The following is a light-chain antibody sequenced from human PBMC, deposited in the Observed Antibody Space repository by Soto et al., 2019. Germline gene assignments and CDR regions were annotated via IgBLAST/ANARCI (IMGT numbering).Light chain of an antibody. V-gene: IGKV1-5*01. CDR1: QSVTDW. Sequence: DIQLTQSPSTLSASVGDRVTITCRASQSVTDWLAWYQQKPGKAPKLLIYDASSLQSGVPSRFSGSGSGTEFSLTNSSLQPDDFAAYYCQQYYRSCTFGQGTKVEI. J-gene: IGKJ2*02. CDR3: QQYYRSCT. CDR2: DAS.